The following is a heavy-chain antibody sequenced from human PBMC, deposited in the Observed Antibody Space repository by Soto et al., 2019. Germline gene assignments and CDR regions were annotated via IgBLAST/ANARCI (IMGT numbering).Heavy chain of an antibody. D-gene: IGHD4-4*01. J-gene: IGHJ4*01. CDR3: ARRSFTVTFDY. CDR2: IHYSGST. Sequence: PSETLSLTCTVSGGSISSGDYYWSWIRQPPGKGLEWIAYIHYSGSTYYNPSLKSRVTISVNTSKNQFPLKLSSVTAADTAVYYCARRSFTVTFDYWGHGTLVTVSS. CDR1: GGSISSGDYY. V-gene: IGHV4-30-4*01.